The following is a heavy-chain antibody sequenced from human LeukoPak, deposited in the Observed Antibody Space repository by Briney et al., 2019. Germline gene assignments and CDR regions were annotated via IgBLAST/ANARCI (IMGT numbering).Heavy chain of an antibody. D-gene: IGHD6-13*01. CDR3: ARHLDIAASGTFDY. CDR2: IYYSGST. CDR1: GGSISSHH. V-gene: IGHV4-59*08. J-gene: IGHJ4*02. Sequence: SETLSLTCTVSGGSISSHHWSWIRQPPGKGLEWIGYIYYSGSTNYKPSLKSRVTISVDTSKNQFSLKLTSVTAADTAVYYCARHLDIAASGTFDYWGQGALVTVSS.